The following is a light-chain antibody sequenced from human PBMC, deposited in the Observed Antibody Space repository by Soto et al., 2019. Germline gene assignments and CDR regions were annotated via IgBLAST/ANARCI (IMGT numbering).Light chain of an antibody. CDR3: QQYNNWPQT. Sequence: EIVLTQSPGTLSLSPGERATLSCRATQSLSSNLAWYQQKPGQAPRLLIYGASTRAADVPARFSGGGSGTEFTLTISSLQSEDFAEYHCQQYNNWPQTFGQGTKVDIK. J-gene: IGKJ1*01. CDR2: GAS. V-gene: IGKV3-15*01. CDR1: QSLSSN.